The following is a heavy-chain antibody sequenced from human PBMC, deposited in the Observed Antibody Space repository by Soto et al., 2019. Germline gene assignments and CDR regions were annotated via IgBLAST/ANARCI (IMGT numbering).Heavy chain of an antibody. Sequence: SETLSLTCAVYGGSFSGYYWSWIRQPPGKGLEWIGEINHSGSTNYNPSLKSRVTISVDTSKNQFSLKLSSVTAADTAVYYCARHKVYYDILTGYSNHDAFDIWGQGTMVTVSS. D-gene: IGHD3-9*01. CDR2: INHSGST. J-gene: IGHJ3*02. CDR1: GGSFSGYY. V-gene: IGHV4-34*01. CDR3: ARHKVYYDILTGYSNHDAFDI.